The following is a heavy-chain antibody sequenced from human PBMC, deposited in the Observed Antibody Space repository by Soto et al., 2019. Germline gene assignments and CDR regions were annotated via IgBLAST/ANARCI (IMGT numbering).Heavy chain of an antibody. CDR2: ISYDGSNK. V-gene: IGHV3-30-3*01. CDR3: ARVYRLRYFDLSNPLDY. Sequence: GGSLRLSCAASGFTFNSYAMHWVRQAPGKGLEWVAVISYDGSNKYYADSVKGRFTISRDNSKNTLYLQMNSLRAEDTAVYYCARVYRLRYFDLSNPLDYWGQGTLVTVSS. D-gene: IGHD3-9*01. CDR1: GFTFNSYA. J-gene: IGHJ4*02.